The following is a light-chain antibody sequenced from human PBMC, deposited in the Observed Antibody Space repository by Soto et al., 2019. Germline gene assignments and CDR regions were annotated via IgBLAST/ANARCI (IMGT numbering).Light chain of an antibody. CDR1: QSLRSGD. CDR3: QQYGSSPT. CDR2: GAS. J-gene: IGKJ1*01. V-gene: IGKV3-20*01. Sequence: PGERATLSCRASQSLRSGDLACYQQIPGQAPGLLIYGASSRATGIPDRFSGSGSGTEFTLTISRLEPEDFAVDDCQQYGSSPTFGQGTKVDIK.